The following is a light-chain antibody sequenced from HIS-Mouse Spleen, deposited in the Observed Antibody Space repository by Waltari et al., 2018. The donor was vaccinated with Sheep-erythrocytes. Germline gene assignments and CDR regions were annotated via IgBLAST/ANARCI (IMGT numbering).Light chain of an antibody. CDR2: DVS. CDR3: SSYTSSSTLVV. J-gene: IGLJ2*01. Sequence: QSALTQPRSVSGSPGQSVTISCTGTSSDVGGSNYVSWYQQHPGKAPKLMIYDVSNRPSGVSNRFSGSKSGNTASLTISGLQAEDEADYYCSSYTSSSTLVVFGGGTKLTVL. V-gene: IGLV2-14*01. CDR1: SSDVGGSNY.